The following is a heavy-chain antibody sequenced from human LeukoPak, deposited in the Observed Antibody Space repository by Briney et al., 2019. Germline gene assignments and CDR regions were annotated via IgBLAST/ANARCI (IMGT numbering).Heavy chain of an antibody. CDR1: GFIFRKYV. J-gene: IGHJ4*02. CDR3: ARDYYESSGYPPEPYDN. D-gene: IGHD3-22*01. CDR2: ISSSGAST. V-gene: IGHV3-23*01. Sequence: PGGSLRLSCAASGFIFRKYVMSWVRQAPGEGLEWVSAISSSGASTYYADSAKGRFTISRDNSKNTLYLQMNSLRTEDTAVYYCARDYYESSGYPPEPYDNWGQGTLVTVSS.